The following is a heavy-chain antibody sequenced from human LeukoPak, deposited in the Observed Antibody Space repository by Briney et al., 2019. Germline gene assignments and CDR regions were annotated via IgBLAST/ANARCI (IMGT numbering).Heavy chain of an antibody. CDR3: ARGTVSGSYYVGFDY. Sequence: SETLSLTCNVSGGSISSYYWAWIRQPPGKGLEWIGYIYYSGSTNYNPSLNSRVTLSVDTPKNQFSLKLSSVTAADTAVYYCARGTVSGSYYVGFDYWGQGTLVTVSS. J-gene: IGHJ4*02. D-gene: IGHD3-10*01. V-gene: IGHV4-59*01. CDR2: IYYSGST. CDR1: GGSISSYY.